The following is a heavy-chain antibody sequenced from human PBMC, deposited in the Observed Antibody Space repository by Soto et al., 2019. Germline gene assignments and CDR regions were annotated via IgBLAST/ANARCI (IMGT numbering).Heavy chain of an antibody. CDR3: ASIAAAGINYYYYGMDV. Sequence: SETLSLTCAVYGGSFSGYYWSWIRQPPGKGLEWIGEINHSGSTNYNPSLKSRVTISVDTSKNQFSLKLSSVTAADMAVYYCASIAAAGINYYYYGMDVWGQGTTVTVSS. CDR2: INHSGST. J-gene: IGHJ6*02. CDR1: GGSFSGYY. D-gene: IGHD6-13*01. V-gene: IGHV4-34*01.